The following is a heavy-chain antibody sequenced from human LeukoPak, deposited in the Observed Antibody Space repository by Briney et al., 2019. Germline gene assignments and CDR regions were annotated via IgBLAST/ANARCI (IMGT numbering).Heavy chain of an antibody. CDR1: ECTFSSYA. CDR3: ARGRGDNSGYYYGSFDY. D-gene: IGHD3-22*01. Sequence: SVKVSCKASECTFSSYAISWVRQAPGQGLEWMGGIIPIFGTANYAQKFQGRVTITADESTSTAYMELSSLRSEDTAVYYCARGRGDNSGYYYGSFDYWGQGTLVTVSS. CDR2: IIPIFGTA. J-gene: IGHJ4*02. V-gene: IGHV1-69*01.